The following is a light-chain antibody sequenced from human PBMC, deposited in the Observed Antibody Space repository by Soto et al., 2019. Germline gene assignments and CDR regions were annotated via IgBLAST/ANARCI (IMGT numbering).Light chain of an antibody. CDR2: EVS. J-gene: IGLJ1*01. Sequence: QSALTQPASVSGSPGQSITISCTGTSSDVGSYNYVSWYQQHPGKAPKLMIYEVSDRPSGISSRFSGSKSGNTASLTISGLQTEDEADYYCSSYTSISTLFGSVTKLTVL. CDR1: SSDVGSYNY. V-gene: IGLV2-14*01. CDR3: SSYTSISTL.